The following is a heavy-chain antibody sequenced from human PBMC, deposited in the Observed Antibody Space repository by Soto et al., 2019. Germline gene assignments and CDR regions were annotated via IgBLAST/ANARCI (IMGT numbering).Heavy chain of an antibody. J-gene: IGHJ4*02. CDR1: GGSASSGSYY. D-gene: IGHD3-9*01. Sequence: PSETLSLTCTVSGGSASSGSYYWSWILQPPGKGLEWIGYIYYSGSTNYNPSLKSRVTISVDTSKNQFSLKLSSVTAADTAVYYCARDAPNYYDIFTGDQNWGQGTLVTVSS. CDR2: IYYSGST. V-gene: IGHV4-61*01. CDR3: ARDAPNYYDIFTGDQN.